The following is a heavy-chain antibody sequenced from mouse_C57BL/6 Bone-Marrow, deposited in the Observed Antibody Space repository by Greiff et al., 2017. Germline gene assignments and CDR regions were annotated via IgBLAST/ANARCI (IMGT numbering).Heavy chain of an antibody. Sequence: QVTLKVSGPGILQPSQTLSLTCSFSGFSLSTFGMGVGWIRQPSGKGLVWLAHIWWDDAKYYNPALKSRPPISKDTSKNQVFLKIANVYTADTATYYCARVYYGSSSHYFDYWGQGTTLTVSS. J-gene: IGHJ2*01. D-gene: IGHD1-1*01. CDR2: IWWDDAK. V-gene: IGHV8-8*01. CDR3: ARVYYGSSSHYFDY. CDR1: GFSLSTFGMG.